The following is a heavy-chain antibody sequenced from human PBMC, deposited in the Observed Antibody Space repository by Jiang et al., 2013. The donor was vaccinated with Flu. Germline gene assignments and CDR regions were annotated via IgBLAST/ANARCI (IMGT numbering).Heavy chain of an antibody. V-gene: IGHV3-15*01. CDR2: IKSKTDGGTT. D-gene: IGHD3-16*02. CDR1: GFTFSNAW. CDR3: TTDDYGLGIIVMALTT. Sequence: VQLVESGGGLVKPGGSLRLSCAASGFTFSNAWMSWVRQAPGKGLEWVGRIKSKTDGGTTDYAAPVKGRFTISRDDSKNTLYLQMNSLKTEDTAVYYCTTDDYGLGIIVMALTTWGQGTLVTVSS. J-gene: IGHJ4*02.